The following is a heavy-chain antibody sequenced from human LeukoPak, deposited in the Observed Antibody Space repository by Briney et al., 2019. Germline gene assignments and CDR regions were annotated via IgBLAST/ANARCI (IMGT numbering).Heavy chain of an antibody. Sequence: PSETLSLTCTISGGSVSDYYWSWIRQSPGKGLEWIGYIYYTGSTTYNPSLKSRVTISADTSKNQFSLKLSSVTAADTAVYYCARGAYSSSLINYWGQGTLVTVSS. CDR2: IYYTGST. D-gene: IGHD6-13*01. V-gene: IGHV4-59*02. J-gene: IGHJ4*02. CDR1: GGSVSDYY. CDR3: ARGAYSSSLINY.